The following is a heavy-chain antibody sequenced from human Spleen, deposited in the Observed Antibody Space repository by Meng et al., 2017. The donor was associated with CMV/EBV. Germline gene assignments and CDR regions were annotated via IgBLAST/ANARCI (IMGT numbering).Heavy chain of an antibody. CDR2: ISGSGGST. V-gene: IGHV3-23*01. D-gene: IGHD2-2*01. CDR1: CFIFKNYA. J-gene: IGHJ4*02. Sequence: GESMKISCAASCFIFKNYAMRWVRQAPGKGLEWVAAISGSGGSTYYADSVKGRFTISRDNFKNTVYLQMNSLRAEDAALYYCVKDFWVSSSTTCFDYWGQGTLVTVSS. CDR3: VKDFWVSSSTTCFDY.